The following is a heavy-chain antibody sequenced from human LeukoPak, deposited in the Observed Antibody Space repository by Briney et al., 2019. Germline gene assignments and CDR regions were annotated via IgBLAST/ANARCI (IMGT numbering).Heavy chain of an antibody. Sequence: GGSLRLSCAASGFIVNDFDMNWVRQAPGKGLEWVSYLSTSGSYIHYADSVKGRFTIPRDAGKNSLYLQLDSLTVEDTAVYFCARGNYDFAYDPWGQGTLVTVSS. CDR3: ARGNYDFAYDP. J-gene: IGHJ5*02. CDR1: GFIVNDFD. D-gene: IGHD3-3*01. CDR2: LSTSGSYI. V-gene: IGHV3-21*01.